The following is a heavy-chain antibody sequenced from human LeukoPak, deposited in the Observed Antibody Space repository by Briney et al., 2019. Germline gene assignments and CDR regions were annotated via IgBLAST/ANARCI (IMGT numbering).Heavy chain of an antibody. J-gene: IGHJ4*02. Sequence: SETVSLTCTVSGYSISSGYYWGWIRQPPGQGLEWIGSIYHSGSTYYNPSLKSRVTISVDTSKNQFSLKLSSVTAADTAVYYCARVGTAMATDYWGQGTLVTVSS. CDR3: ARVGTAMATDY. CDR2: IYHSGST. CDR1: GYSISSGYY. V-gene: IGHV4-38-2*02. D-gene: IGHD5-18*01.